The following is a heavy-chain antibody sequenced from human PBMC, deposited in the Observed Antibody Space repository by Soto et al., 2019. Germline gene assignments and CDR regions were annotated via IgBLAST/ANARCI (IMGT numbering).Heavy chain of an antibody. CDR1: GYTFTSYA. CDR2: INAGNGNT. V-gene: IGHV1-3*01. CDR3: ARGDFLTYDDY. D-gene: IGHD3-16*01. Sequence: QVQLVQSGAEVKKPGASVKVSCKASGYTFTSYAMHWVRQAPGQRLEWMGWINAGNGNTKYSQKFQGRVTITRDTSASTAYMVLSSLRSEDTAVYYCARGDFLTYDDYWGQGTLVTVSS. J-gene: IGHJ4*02.